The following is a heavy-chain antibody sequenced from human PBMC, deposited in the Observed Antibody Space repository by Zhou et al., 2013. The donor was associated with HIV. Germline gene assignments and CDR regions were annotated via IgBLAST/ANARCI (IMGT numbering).Heavy chain of an antibody. CDR2: IIPIFGTA. J-gene: IGHJ4*02. CDR1: GGTFSSYA. Sequence: QVQLVQSGAEVKKPGSSVKVSCKASGGTFSSYAISWVRQAPGQGLEWMGGIIPIFGTANYAQKFQGRVTITTDESTSTAYMELSSLRSEDTAVYYCARGPPPLDSSGYYFYFDYWGQGTLVTVSS. D-gene: IGHD3-22*01. V-gene: IGHV1-69*05. CDR3: ARGPPPLDSSGYYFYFDY.